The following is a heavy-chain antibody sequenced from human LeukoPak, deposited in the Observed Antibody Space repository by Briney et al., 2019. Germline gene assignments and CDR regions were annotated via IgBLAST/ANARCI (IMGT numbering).Heavy chain of an antibody. CDR1: GFTVSSNY. Sequence: GGSLRLSCAASGFTVSSNYMSWVRQAPGKGLEWVSGFYSGGSTYYADSVKGRFTISRDNSKNTLFLQMNSLRAEDTAVYYCARTIMYYYDSSGYLDYWGQGTLVTVSS. J-gene: IGHJ4*02. CDR2: FYSGGST. V-gene: IGHV3-53*01. D-gene: IGHD3-22*01. CDR3: ARTIMYYYDSSGYLDY.